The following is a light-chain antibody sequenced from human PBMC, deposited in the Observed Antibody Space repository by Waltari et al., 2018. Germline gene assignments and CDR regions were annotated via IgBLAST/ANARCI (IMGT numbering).Light chain of an antibody. Sequence: GLTQPPSVSKGVRQTATFSCIGDANNVGKYGASWLQQCQGRPPKLVAYRNNSRPSGISEGFSASKSRNTALLTISGLQPEDEADFYCSTWGSSLNAWLFGGGTRLTV. J-gene: IGLJ3*02. CDR3: STWGSSLNAWL. CDR1: ANNVGKYG. V-gene: IGLV10-54*04. CDR2: RNN.